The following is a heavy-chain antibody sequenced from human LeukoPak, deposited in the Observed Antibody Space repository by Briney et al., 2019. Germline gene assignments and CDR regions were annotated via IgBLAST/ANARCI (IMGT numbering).Heavy chain of an antibody. CDR3: ARHSGFSSSLEVCDY. J-gene: IGHJ4*02. V-gene: IGHV3-23*01. Sequence: PGGSLRLSCAASGFTFSSYAMSWVRQAPGKGLEWVSAISGSGGSTYYADSVKGRFTISRDNSKNTLYLQMNSLRAEDTAVYYCARHSGFSSSLEVCDYWGQGTLVTVSS. D-gene: IGHD6-13*01. CDR1: GFTFSSYA. CDR2: ISGSGGST.